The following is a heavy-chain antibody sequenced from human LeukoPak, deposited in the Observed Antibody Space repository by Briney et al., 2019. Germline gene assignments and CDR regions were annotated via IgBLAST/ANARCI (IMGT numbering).Heavy chain of an antibody. CDR1: GFTFTSYA. J-gene: IGHJ4*02. D-gene: IGHD1-26*01. CDR2: ISGSGGST. Sequence: PGGSLRLSCAASGFTFTSYAMIWVRQAPGKGLEWVSAISGSGGSTYYADSVKGRFTISRDNSKNTLYLQMNSLRAEDTAVYYCAKDPNSGSYFDYWGQGTLVTVSS. V-gene: IGHV3-23*01. CDR3: AKDPNSGSYFDY.